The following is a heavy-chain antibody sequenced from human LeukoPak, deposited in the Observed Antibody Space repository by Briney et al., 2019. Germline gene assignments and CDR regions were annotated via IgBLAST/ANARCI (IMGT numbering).Heavy chain of an antibody. J-gene: IGHJ6*04. CDR2: ISSSGSTI. Sequence: GGSLRLSCAASGFTFSSYEMNWARQAPGKGLEWVSYISSSGSTIYYADSVKGRFTISRDNAKNSLYLQMNSLRAEDTAVYYCARDNGAAAGLGGYYYGMDVWGKGTTVTVSS. V-gene: IGHV3-48*03. CDR3: ARDNGAAAGLGGYYYGMDV. CDR1: GFTFSSYE. D-gene: IGHD6-13*01.